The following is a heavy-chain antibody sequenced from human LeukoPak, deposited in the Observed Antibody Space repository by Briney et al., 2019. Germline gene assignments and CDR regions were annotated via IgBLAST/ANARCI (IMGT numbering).Heavy chain of an antibody. CDR3: ARAYYDSSGYYYVYFDY. CDR1: GFTFSSYA. Sequence: PGGSLRLSCAASGFTFSSYAMSWIRQAPGKGLEWVSAISSGGGNTDYADSVKGRFTISRDNAKNSLYLQMNSLRAEDTAVYYCARAYYDSSGYYYVYFDYWGQGTLVTVSS. J-gene: IGHJ4*02. CDR2: ISSGGGNT. V-gene: IGHV3-23*01. D-gene: IGHD3-22*01.